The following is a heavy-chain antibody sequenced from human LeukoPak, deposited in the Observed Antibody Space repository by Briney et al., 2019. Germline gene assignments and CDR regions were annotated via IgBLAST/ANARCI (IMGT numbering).Heavy chain of an antibody. CDR1: GYTFTSYY. J-gene: IGHJ6*03. V-gene: IGHV1-46*01. CDR2: INPSGGST. Sequence: ASVKVSCKASGYTFTSYYMHWVRQAPGQGPEWMGIINPSGGSTSYAQKFQGRVTMTRDTSISTAYMELSRLRSDDTAVYYCARDGEVVPAAPSFYYYYMDVWGKGTTVTVSS. CDR3: ARDGEVVPAAPSFYYYYMDV. D-gene: IGHD2-2*01.